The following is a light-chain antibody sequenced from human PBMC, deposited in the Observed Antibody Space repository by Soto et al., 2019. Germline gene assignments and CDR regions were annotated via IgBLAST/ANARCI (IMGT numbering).Light chain of an antibody. J-gene: IGLJ2*01. Sequence: QSVLTQPPSASGTPGQRVTISCSGSSSNIGGNYVYWYQQHPGKAPKLMIYEVSNRPSGVSNRFSGSKSGNTASLTISGLQAEDEADYYCSSYTSSSTVVFGGGTKLTVL. CDR1: SSNIGGNY. CDR2: EVS. V-gene: IGLV2-14*01. CDR3: SSYTSSSTVV.